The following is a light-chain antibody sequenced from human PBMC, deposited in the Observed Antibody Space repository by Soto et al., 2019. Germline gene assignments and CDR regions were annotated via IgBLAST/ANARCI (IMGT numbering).Light chain of an antibody. CDR1: QSVSIY. V-gene: IGKV3-11*01. CDR2: DAS. J-gene: IGKJ5*01. CDR3: QQRTDWPPAVT. Sequence: IVLTQSPATLSLSPGERATLSCRASQSVSIYLAWYQHKPGQAPRLLIYDASNRATGIPARFSGSGSGTDSTLTISSLEPEDFAVYYCQQRTDWPPAVTFGQGTRLEIK.